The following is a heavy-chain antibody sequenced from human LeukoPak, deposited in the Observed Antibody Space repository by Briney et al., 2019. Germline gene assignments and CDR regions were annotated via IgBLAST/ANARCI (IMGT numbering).Heavy chain of an antibody. Sequence: ASETLSLTCTVSGGSISSYYWSWIRQPPGKGLEWIGYIYYSGSTSYNPSLKSRVTISVDTSKNQFSLKLSSVTAADTAVYYCARSTRRDSEIALAEYFQHWGQGTLVTVSS. V-gene: IGHV4-59*08. D-gene: IGHD1-26*01. CDR3: ARSTRRDSEIALAEYFQH. CDR1: GGSISSYY. CDR2: IYYSGST. J-gene: IGHJ1*01.